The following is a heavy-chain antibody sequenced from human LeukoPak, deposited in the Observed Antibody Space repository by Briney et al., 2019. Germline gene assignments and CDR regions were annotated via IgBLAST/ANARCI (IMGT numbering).Heavy chain of an antibody. D-gene: IGHD1-7*01. CDR2: IWYDGSNK. V-gene: IGHV3-33*01. J-gene: IGHJ6*02. CDR3: ARDGDITGTTFYYYYGMDV. Sequence: PGRSLRLSCAASGFTFSSYGMHWVRQAPGKGLEWVAVIWYDGSNKHYADSVKGRFTISRDNSKNTLYLQMNNLRAEDTAVYYCARDGDITGTTFYYYYGMDVWGQGTTVTVSS. CDR1: GFTFSSYG.